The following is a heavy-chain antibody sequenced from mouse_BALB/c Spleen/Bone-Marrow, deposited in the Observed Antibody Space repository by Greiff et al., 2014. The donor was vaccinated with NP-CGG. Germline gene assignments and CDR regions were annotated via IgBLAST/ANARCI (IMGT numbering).Heavy chain of an antibody. CDR2: INPYNGGT. CDR1: GYSFTGYT. J-gene: IGHJ4*01. Sequence: VHVKQSGPELVKPGASMKISCKASGYSFTGYTMNWVKQSHGKNLEWIGLINPYNGGTSYNQKSKGKATLTVDKSSSTAYMELLSLTSEDSAVYYCARWDYYGYAMDYWGQGTSVTVSS. V-gene: IGHV1-18*01. D-gene: IGHD1-1*01. CDR3: ARWDYYGYAMDY.